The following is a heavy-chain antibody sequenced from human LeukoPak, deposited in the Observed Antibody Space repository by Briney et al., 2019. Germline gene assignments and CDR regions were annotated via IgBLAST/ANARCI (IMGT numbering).Heavy chain of an antibody. J-gene: IGHJ4*02. Sequence: SSETLSLTCTVSGGSISSYYWSWIRQPAGKGLEWIGRIYTSENTNYNPSLKSRVTISVDTSKNQFSLKLSSVTAADTAVYYCARGPDLRGYCSGGSCSYFDYWGQGTQVTVSS. CDR3: ARGPDLRGYCSGGSCSYFDY. CDR2: IYTSENT. D-gene: IGHD2-15*01. CDR1: GGSISSYY. V-gene: IGHV4-4*07.